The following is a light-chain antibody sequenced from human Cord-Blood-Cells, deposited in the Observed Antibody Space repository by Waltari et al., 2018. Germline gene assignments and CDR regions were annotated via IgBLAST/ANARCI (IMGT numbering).Light chain of an antibody. CDR3: QQYGSSPYT. J-gene: IGKJ2*01. CDR1: QSVSSSY. CDR2: GAS. Sequence: EIVLTQSPGTLSLSLGGRATLSCRASQSVSSSYLAWYQQKPGQAPRLLIYGASSRATGIPDRFSGSGSGTDFTLTISRLEPEDFAVYYCQQYGSSPYTFGQGTKLEIK. V-gene: IGKV3-20*01.